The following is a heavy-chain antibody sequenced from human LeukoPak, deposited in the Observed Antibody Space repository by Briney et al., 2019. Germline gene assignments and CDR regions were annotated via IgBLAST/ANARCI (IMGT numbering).Heavy chain of an antibody. CDR1: GFRFSEAA. J-gene: IGHJ3*02. CDR2: IGSVGHST. CDR3: AKDIELSI. Sequence: GGSLRLSCAASGFRFSEAAMTWVRQAPGKGLEWVSLIGSVGHSTYYGDSVKGRFTISRDNSKNTLSLQMNSLRVEDTAMYYCAKDIELSILGLGTMVTVSS. D-gene: IGHD3-16*02. V-gene: IGHV3-23*01.